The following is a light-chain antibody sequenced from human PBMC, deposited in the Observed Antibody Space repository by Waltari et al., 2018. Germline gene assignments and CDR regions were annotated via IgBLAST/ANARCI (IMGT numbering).Light chain of an antibody. Sequence: EVVITQSPATVSVSPGERATLCCRASQNVNRNLAWYQQKPGQARRLRIYGASSRDTGIPARCSGSGYGTEFTPTPSSVQSEDLAVYYCHQYNTWPPETFGPGAKVEI. CDR3: HQYNTWPPET. V-gene: IGKV3-15*01. CDR2: GAS. J-gene: IGKJ1*01. CDR1: QNVNRN.